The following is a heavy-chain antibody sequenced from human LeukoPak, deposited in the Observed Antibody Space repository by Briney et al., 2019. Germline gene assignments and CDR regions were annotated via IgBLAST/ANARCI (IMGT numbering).Heavy chain of an antibody. J-gene: IGHJ4*02. D-gene: IGHD6-19*01. CDR2: IYSGGST. CDR1: GFTVTNDY. Sequence: PGGSLRLSCAVSGFTVTNDYMSWVRQAPGKGLEWVSVIYSGGSTYYADSVKGRFTISRDNSKNTLYLQMNSLRAEDTAVYYCARDAPYSSGWYAFDYWGQGTLVTVSS. CDR3: ARDAPYSSGWYAFDY. V-gene: IGHV3-66*01.